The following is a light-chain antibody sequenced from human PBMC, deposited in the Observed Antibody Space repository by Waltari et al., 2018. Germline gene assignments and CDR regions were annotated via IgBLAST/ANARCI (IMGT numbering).Light chain of an antibody. V-gene: IGKV1-5*03. CDR1: QSVSHW. CDR3: QHYGSYPYT. Sequence: EIQLTQSPSTLSASVGDRVTITCRASQSVSHWLSWYHEQPGKAPKLLIYKASGLENGVPSRFSGSGSETEFSLTISGLQPDDFATYYCQHYGSYPYTFGQGTRLEIK. CDR2: KAS. J-gene: IGKJ2*01.